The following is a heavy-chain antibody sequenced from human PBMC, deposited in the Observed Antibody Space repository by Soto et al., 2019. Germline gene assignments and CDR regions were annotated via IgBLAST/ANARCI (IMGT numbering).Heavy chain of an antibody. D-gene: IGHD6-19*01. J-gene: IGHJ4*02. V-gene: IGHV4-39*01. CDR1: GGSISSSSYY. CDR2: IYYSGST. CDR3: ARLAEWLAGEYYFDY. Sequence: QLQLQESGPGLVKPSETLSLTCTVSGGSISSSSYYWGWIRQPPGKGLEWIGSIYYSGSTYYNPSLKSRVPISVDTSNNQFSLKLSSVTAADTAVYYCARLAEWLAGEYYFDYWGQGTLVTVSS.